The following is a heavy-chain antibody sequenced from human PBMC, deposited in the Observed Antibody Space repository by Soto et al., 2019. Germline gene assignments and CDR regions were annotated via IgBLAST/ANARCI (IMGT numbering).Heavy chain of an antibody. Sequence: PGGSLRLSCAASGFTFSSYAMHWVRQAPGKGLEWVAVISYDGSNKYYADSVKGRFTISRDNSKNTLYLQMNSLRAEDTAVYYCARDFPPQYYYDSRGFFDYWGQGTXVTVSS. CDR1: GFTFSSYA. CDR3: ARDFPPQYYYDSRGFFDY. D-gene: IGHD3-22*01. CDR2: ISYDGSNK. J-gene: IGHJ4*02. V-gene: IGHV3-30-3*01.